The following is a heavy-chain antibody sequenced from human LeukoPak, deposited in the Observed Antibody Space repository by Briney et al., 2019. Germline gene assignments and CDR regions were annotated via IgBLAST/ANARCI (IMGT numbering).Heavy chain of an antibody. D-gene: IGHD4-23*01. CDR2: IYYTGST. J-gene: IGHJ4*02. V-gene: IGHV4-59*08. CDR3: ARLKTDYGGNDYYFDY. Sequence: SETLSLTCTVSGGSISNYYWSWIRQPPGKGLEWVGYIYYTGSTNYNPSLKSRVTISVDTSKNQFSLRLSSVTAADTAVYYCARLKTDYGGNDYYFDYWGQGTLVTVSS. CDR1: GGSISNYY.